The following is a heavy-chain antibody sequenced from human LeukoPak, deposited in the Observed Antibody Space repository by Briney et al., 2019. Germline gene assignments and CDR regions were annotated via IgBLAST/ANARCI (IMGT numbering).Heavy chain of an antibody. J-gene: IGHJ1*01. CDR1: GGSISNYY. V-gene: IGHV4-59*08. CDR2: IYYSGST. CDR3: ARHGGYSSPYLH. D-gene: IGHD6-13*01. Sequence: SETLSLTCTVSGGSISNYYWSWIRRPPGEGLECIGYIYYSGSTNYNPSLKSRVTISVDTSKNQFSLKLSSVTATDTAVYYCARHGGYSSPYLHWGQGTLVTVSS.